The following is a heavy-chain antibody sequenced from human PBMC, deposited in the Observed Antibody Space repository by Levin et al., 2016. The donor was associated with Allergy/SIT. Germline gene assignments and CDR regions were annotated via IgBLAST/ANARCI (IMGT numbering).Heavy chain of an antibody. Sequence: WVRQAPGQGLEWMGWINPNSGGTNYAQKFQGWVTMTRDTSISTAYMELSRLRSDDTAVYYCAREAAAERYGMDVWGQGTTVTVSS. CDR3: AREAAAERYGMDV. V-gene: IGHV1-2*04. D-gene: IGHD6-13*01. CDR2: INPNSGGT. J-gene: IGHJ6*02.